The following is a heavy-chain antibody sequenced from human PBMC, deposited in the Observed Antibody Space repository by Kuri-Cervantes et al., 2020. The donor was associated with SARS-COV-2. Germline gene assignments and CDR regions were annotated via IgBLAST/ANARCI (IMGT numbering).Heavy chain of an antibody. CDR2: ISSSSSYI. CDR3: AKGSYSSPLDYYYGMDV. D-gene: IGHD6-13*01. CDR1: GFTFSSYS. V-gene: IGHV3-21*05. Sequence: GESLKISCAASGFTFSSYSMNWVRQAPGKGLEWVSYISSSSSYIYYADSVKGRFTISRDNAKNSLYLQMDSLRAEDTAVYYCAKGSYSSPLDYYYGMDVWGQGTTVTVSS. J-gene: IGHJ6*02.